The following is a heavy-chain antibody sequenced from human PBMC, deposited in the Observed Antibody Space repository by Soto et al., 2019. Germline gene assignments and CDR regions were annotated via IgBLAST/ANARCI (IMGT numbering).Heavy chain of an antibody. J-gene: IGHJ5*02. D-gene: IGHD1-1*01. CDR2: ISGHNGNT. V-gene: IGHV1-18*04. CDR3: VRDWQLSP. Sequence: QVQLVQSGDEVKKPGASVKVSCKASGYAFTNYGISWVRQAPGQGLDWMGWISGHNGNTLYAHNLRGRVTMTIDTSTSTAYMELRSLRFDDTAIYYCVRDWQLSPWGQGTLVTVSS. CDR1: GYAFTNYG.